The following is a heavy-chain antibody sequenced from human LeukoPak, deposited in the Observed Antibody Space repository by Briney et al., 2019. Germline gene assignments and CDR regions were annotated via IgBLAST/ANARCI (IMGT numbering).Heavy chain of an antibody. V-gene: IGHV3-7*03. CDR2: IKQDGSKI. CDR1: GFTFSSYA. CDR3: ARAMDV. J-gene: IGHJ6*02. Sequence: GGSLRLSCAASGFTFSSYAMSWVRQAPGKGLEWVANIKQDGSKIYYVDSVKGRFTISRDNAKNSLYLQMNSLRAEDTAVYYCARAMDVWGQGTTVTVSS.